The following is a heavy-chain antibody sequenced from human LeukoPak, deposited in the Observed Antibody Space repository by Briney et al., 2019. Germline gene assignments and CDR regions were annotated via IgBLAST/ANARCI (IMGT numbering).Heavy chain of an antibody. CDR1: GFTFSSYS. Sequence: PGGSLRLSCAASGFTFSSYSMNWVRQPPGKGLEWIGEINHSGSTNYNPSLKSRVTISVDTSKNQFSLKLSSVTAADTAVYYCARGQSYSSGWYSRWAYWGQGTLVTVSS. D-gene: IGHD6-19*01. CDR2: INHSGST. CDR3: ARGQSYSSGWYSRWAY. J-gene: IGHJ4*02. V-gene: IGHV4-34*01.